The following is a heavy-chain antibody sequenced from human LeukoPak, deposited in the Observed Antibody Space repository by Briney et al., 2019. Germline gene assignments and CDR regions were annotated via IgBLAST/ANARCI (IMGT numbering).Heavy chain of an antibody. CDR3: TRGRGGRYHY. CDR2: INTDGSTT. Sequence: GGSLRLSCAASGVTFSNDWTHWVRQAPGKGLVWVSRINTDGSTTTYADSVKGRFTISRDNAKNTLFLQMNSLRVEDTAVYYCTRGRGGRYHYWGQGTLVTVSS. D-gene: IGHD3-16*02. CDR1: GVTFSNDW. J-gene: IGHJ4*02. V-gene: IGHV3-74*01.